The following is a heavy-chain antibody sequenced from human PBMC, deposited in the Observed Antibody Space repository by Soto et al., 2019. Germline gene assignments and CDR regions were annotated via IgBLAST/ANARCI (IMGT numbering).Heavy chain of an antibody. J-gene: IGHJ4*02. CDR2: ISWNSGSI. D-gene: IGHD6-13*01. CDR1: GFTFDDSA. V-gene: IGHV3-9*01. Sequence: EVQLVESGGGLVQPGRSLRLSCAASGFTFDDSAMHWVRQAPGKGLEWVSGISWNSGSIGYTDAVKGRFTISRDNAKNSLYLQMNSLRAEDTALYYCAKIDSSSLSSFDYWGQGTLVTVSS. CDR3: AKIDSSSLSSFDY.